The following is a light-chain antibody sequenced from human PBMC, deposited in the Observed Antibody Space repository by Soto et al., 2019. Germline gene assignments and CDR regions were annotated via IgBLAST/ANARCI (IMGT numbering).Light chain of an antibody. V-gene: IGKV3-11*01. CDR2: DAS. J-gene: IGKJ4*01. CDR1: QSISRY. CDR3: QQRSNWPLT. Sequence: EVVLTQSPATLALSPGERATLSCRASQSISRYLAWYQQKPGQAPRLLIYDASNRATGIPARFSGSGSGTDFTLTISSREPEDFAVYYCQQRSNWPLTFGAGTKVEI.